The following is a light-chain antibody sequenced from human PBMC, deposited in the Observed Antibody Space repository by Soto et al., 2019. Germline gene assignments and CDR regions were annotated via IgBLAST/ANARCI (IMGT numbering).Light chain of an antibody. V-gene: IGLV2-14*01. CDR2: DVS. J-gene: IGLJ1*01. Sequence: HSALTQPASVSASPGHSVAISCTVTSSDVAAYNFVSLYQQHPGKSPKLLVFDVSNRPSGVSDRFSGSNSGNTASLTISGLQAEFEAYYYCSLYTSGGNCGLGTGSKVSV. CDR3: SLYTSGGNCG. CDR1: SSDVAAYNF.